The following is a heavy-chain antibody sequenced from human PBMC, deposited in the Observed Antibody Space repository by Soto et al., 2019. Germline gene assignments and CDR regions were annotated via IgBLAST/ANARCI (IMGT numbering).Heavy chain of an antibody. CDR1: GFTCSSYS. D-gene: IGHD1-20*01. CDR3: ARDWYMDY. J-gene: IGHJ4*02. Sequence: PGGSLRLSCAASGFTCSSYSMNWVRQAPGKGLEWVSYISSSSSTIYYADSVKGRFTVSRDNAMNSAYLQMNSLRVDDTAVYYCARDWYMDYWGQGTLVTVSS. CDR2: ISSSSSTI. V-gene: IGHV3-48*04.